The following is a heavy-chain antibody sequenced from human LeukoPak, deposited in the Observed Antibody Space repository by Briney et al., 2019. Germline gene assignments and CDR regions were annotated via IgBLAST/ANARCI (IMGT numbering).Heavy chain of an antibody. CDR2: IYYSGSA. CDR3: ARTGYSSGWYGNFDY. V-gene: IGHV4-39*01. Sequence: SETLSLTCTVSGGSISSSSYYWGWIRQPPGKGLEWIGSIYYSGSAYYKPSLKSRVTISVDTSKNQFSLKLSSVTAADTAVYYCARTGYSSGWYGNFDYWGQGTLVTVSS. D-gene: IGHD6-19*01. J-gene: IGHJ4*02. CDR1: GGSISSSSYY.